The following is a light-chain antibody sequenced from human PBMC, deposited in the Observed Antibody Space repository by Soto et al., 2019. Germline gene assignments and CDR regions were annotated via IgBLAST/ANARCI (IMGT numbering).Light chain of an antibody. Sequence: QSALTQPRSVSGSPGQSVTISCTGTTSDIGSYDFVSWYQLQPGKAPKLMVFDISNRPSGVSYRFSGSKSGNTASLTISGLQAEDEADYFCSSYSISSAYLFGSGTKLTVL. CDR3: SSYSISSAYL. V-gene: IGLV2-14*03. CDR2: DIS. CDR1: TSDIGSYDF. J-gene: IGLJ1*01.